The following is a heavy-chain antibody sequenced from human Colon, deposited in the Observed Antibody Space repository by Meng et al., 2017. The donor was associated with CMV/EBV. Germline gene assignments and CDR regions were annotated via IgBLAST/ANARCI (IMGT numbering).Heavy chain of an antibody. Sequence: SGYTFASYSSSWVRPAPGQGLEWMGWVSTTDGNTKYAENFQGRVSMTTDTATRTAYLELKSLTSDDTAVYYCARDRASAWYNWFDPWGQGTLVTVSS. CDR2: VSTTDGNT. CDR3: ARDRASAWYNWFDP. CDR1: GYTFASYS. V-gene: IGHV1-18*04. J-gene: IGHJ5*02. D-gene: IGHD6-19*01.